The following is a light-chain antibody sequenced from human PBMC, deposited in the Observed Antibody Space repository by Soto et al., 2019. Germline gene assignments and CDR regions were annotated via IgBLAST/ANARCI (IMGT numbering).Light chain of an antibody. J-gene: IGKJ4*01. Sequence: DIQMTQSPSTLSASVGDRVTITCRASQTISSWLAWYQQKPGRAPNLLIYKASSLESGVPSRFSGSGSGTEFTLTINSLRPDDYATYYCQQYNSYPLTFSGGTKVEIK. CDR3: QQYNSYPLT. CDR1: QTISSW. V-gene: IGKV1-5*03. CDR2: KAS.